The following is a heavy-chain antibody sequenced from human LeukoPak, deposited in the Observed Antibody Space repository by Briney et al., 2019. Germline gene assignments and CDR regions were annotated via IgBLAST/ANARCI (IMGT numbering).Heavy chain of an antibody. J-gene: IGHJ4*02. CDR1: GFTFSSYS. V-gene: IGHV3-21*01. CDR2: TSSSSSYI. D-gene: IGHD3-3*01. CDR3: AGAYDFWSGYPYYFDY. Sequence: PGGSLRLSCAASGFTFSSYSMNWVRQAPGKGLEWVSSTSSSSSYIYYADSVKGRFTISRDNAKNSLYLQMNSLRAEDTAVYYCAGAYDFWSGYPYYFDYWGQGTLVTVSS.